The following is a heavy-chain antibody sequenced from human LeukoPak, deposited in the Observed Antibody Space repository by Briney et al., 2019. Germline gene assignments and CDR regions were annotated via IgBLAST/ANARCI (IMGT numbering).Heavy chain of an antibody. CDR3: ASQRRDGYKYAFDY. CDR2: VNLQGST. V-gene: IGHV4-4*02. CDR1: GGSITSTNY. D-gene: IGHD5-24*01. Sequence: SGTLSLTCGVSGGSITSTNYWTWVRQPPGKGLEWIGEVNLQGSTNYNPSLMGRVAISVDMSENHISLQLTSVTAADTAVYYCASQRRDGYKYAFDYWGQGTLVTVSS. J-gene: IGHJ4*02.